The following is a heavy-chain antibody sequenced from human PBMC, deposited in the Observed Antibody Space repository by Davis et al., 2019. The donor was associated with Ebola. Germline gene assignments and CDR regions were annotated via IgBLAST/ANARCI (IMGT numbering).Heavy chain of an antibody. CDR2: IRSKGFGETT. CDR3: TRRGTVVTPDY. V-gene: IGHV3-49*02. J-gene: IGHJ4*02. CDR1: GFTFSSYP. Sequence: GGSLRLSCAASGFTFSSYPMSWVRQAPGKGLEWVGFIRSKGFGETTEYGASVKGRFTISRDDSKSIAYLQMNSLKTEDTAVYYCTRRGTVVTPDYWGQGTLVTASS. D-gene: IGHD4-23*01.